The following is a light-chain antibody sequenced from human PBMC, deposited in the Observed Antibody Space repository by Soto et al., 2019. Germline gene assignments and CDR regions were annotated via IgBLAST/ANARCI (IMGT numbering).Light chain of an antibody. CDR2: AAS. CDR1: QSISTY. V-gene: IGKV1-39*01. CDR3: QQSYSTPHT. Sequence: IQMTQSPSSLSASVGDRVTITCRAGQSISTYLNWYQQIPGKAPKLLIYAASSLQSGVPSRFSGSGSGTDFTLTISSLQPEDFASYYCQQSYSTPHTFGPGTKVDIK. J-gene: IGKJ3*01.